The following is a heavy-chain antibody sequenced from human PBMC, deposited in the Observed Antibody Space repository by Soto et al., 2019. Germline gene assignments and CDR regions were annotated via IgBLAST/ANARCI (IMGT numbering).Heavy chain of an antibody. CDR2: NYHSGST. CDR1: RGSISSYY. Sequence: PSETQCLTSTVSRGSISSYYWRWIHQPPGKGLEWIGYNYHSGSTYYNTSLKSRVTISVDTSKNQFSLKLSSVTAADTAVYYCARLYDILAYNRFDPWGQGTLVTVSS. V-gene: IGHV4-59*08. J-gene: IGHJ5*02. D-gene: IGHD3-9*01. CDR3: ARLYDILAYNRFDP.